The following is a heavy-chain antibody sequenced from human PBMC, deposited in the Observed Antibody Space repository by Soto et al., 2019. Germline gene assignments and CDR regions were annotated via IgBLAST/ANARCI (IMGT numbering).Heavy chain of an antibody. J-gene: IGHJ3*02. V-gene: IGHV1-69*02. Sequence: QVQLVQSGAEVKKPGSSVKVSCKDSGGTFNTYSMFWVRQAPGQGLEWMGGIIPMLGVRNYAQRFQDRVTTTADKSTATVHMELSSLRSEDTALYYCTIGSWSGEVFDIWGQGTMVTVSS. CDR2: IIPMLGVR. CDR3: TIGSWSGEVFDI. D-gene: IGHD2-21*01. CDR1: GGTFNTYS.